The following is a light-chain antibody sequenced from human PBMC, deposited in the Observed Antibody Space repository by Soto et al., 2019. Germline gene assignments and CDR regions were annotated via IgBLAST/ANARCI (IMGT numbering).Light chain of an antibody. CDR2: AAS. J-gene: IGKJ5*01. V-gene: IGKV1-39*01. CDR1: QYIGNH. Sequence: DIQMTQSPSSLSASVVDRVTITCRASQYIGNHLNWYQQKPGKAPKFLIYAASSLQSEVPSRFTGSGSGTDFTLTVNSLQPEDFATYYCQQSYNSPITFGQGTRLEIK. CDR3: QQSYNSPIT.